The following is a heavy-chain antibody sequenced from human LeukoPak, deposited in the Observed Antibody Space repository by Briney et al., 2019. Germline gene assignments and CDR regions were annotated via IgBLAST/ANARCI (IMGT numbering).Heavy chain of an antibody. CDR3: ARSGSSLYYYTLDV. D-gene: IGHD6-6*01. J-gene: IGHJ6*02. Sequence: GGSLRLSCAASGFALCTYSMNWVRQAPGKGLEWVSSISSRSTSIYYADSMRGRFTISRDNAKNSLYLQMSSLRAEDTAVYYGARSGSSLYYYTLDVWGQGSTVAVSS. CDR1: GFALCTYS. V-gene: IGHV3-21*01. CDR2: ISSRSTSI.